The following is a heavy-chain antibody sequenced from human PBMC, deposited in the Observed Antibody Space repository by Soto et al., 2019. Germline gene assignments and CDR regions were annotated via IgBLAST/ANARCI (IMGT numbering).Heavy chain of an antibody. CDR2: VYYTGST. D-gene: IGHD6-6*01. V-gene: IGHV4-59*01. J-gene: IGHJ4*02. CDR1: GGSMSGYY. Sequence: ETLSLTCRVSGGSMSGYYWSWIRQAPGKGLEWIGYVYYTGSTNYNPSLQSRVTISVDTSNKQFSPSLRLVTAADTAVYFCARSIAVPSSHIDHWGQGIRVTVSS. CDR3: ARSIAVPSSHIDH.